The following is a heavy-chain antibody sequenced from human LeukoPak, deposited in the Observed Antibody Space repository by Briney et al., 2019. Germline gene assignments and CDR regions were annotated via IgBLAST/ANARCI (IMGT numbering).Heavy chain of an antibody. CDR3: ARERWHCRVNCYSVYYYALDV. D-gene: IGHD2-15*01. V-gene: IGHV1-8*01. J-gene: IGHJ6*02. CDR2: MNPNSGNT. Sequence: ASVKVSCKASGYTFTSYDINWVRQATGQGLEWMGWMNPNSGNTGYAQKFQGRVTMTRTTSISTAYMELSSLRSEDTAVYYCARERWHCRVNCYSVYYYALDVWGQGTTVTVSS. CDR1: GYTFTSYD.